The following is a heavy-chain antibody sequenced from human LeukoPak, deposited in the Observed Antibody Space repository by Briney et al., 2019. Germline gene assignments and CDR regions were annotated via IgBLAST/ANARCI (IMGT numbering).Heavy chain of an antibody. Sequence: GASVKVSCKASGYTFTGYYMHWVRQAPGQGLEWMGWISAYNGNTNYAQKLQGRVTMTTDTSTSTAYMELRSLRSDDTAVYYCARSPDTLHYWYLDLWGRGTLVTVSS. D-gene: IGHD2-2*02. CDR3: ARSPDTLHYWYLDL. V-gene: IGHV1-18*04. J-gene: IGHJ2*01. CDR1: GYTFTGYY. CDR2: ISAYNGNT.